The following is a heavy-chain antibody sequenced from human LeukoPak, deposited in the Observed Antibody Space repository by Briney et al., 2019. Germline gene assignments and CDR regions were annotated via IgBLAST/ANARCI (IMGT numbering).Heavy chain of an antibody. CDR3: ARSAGGYYFDY. Sequence: PSETLSLTCTVSGGSISSYYWSWIRQPPGKGLEWIGYIYYSGSTNYNPSLKSRVTISVDTSKNQFSLKLSSVTAADTAAYYCARSAGGYYFDYWGQGTLVTVSS. CDR1: GGSISSYY. CDR2: IYYSGST. D-gene: IGHD1-1*01. V-gene: IGHV4-59*01. J-gene: IGHJ4*02.